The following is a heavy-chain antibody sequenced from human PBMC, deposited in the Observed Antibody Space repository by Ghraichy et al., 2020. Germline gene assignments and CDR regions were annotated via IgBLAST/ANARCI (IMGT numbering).Heavy chain of an antibody. Sequence: GGSLRLSCAASGFTFSSYWMSWVRQAPGKGLEWVANIKQDGSEKYYVDSVKGRFTISRDNAKNSLYLQMNSLRAEDTAVYYCARDIVVVVAATPYYYGMDVWGQGTTVTVSS. CDR1: GFTFSSYW. D-gene: IGHD2-15*01. CDR3: ARDIVVVVAATPYYYGMDV. J-gene: IGHJ6*02. CDR2: IKQDGSEK. V-gene: IGHV3-7*01.